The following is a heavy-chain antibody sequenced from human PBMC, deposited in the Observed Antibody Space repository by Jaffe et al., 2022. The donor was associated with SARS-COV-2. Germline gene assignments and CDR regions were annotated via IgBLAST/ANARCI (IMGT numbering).Heavy chain of an antibody. CDR3: AREWIVVVPAAIRDYYYGMDV. V-gene: IGHV3-11*01. D-gene: IGHD2-2*01. CDR2: ISSSGSTI. J-gene: IGHJ6*02. CDR1: GFTFSDYY. Sequence: QVQLVESGGGLVKPGGSLRLSCAASGFTFSDYYMSWIRQAPGKGLEWVSYISSSGSTIYYADSVKGRFTISRDNAKNSLYLQMNSLRAEDTAVYYCAREWIVVVPAAIRDYYYGMDVWGQGTTVTVSS.